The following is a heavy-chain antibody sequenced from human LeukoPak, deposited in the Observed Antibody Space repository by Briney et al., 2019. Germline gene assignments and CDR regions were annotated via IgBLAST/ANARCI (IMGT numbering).Heavy chain of an antibody. V-gene: IGHV3-9*01. Sequence: GGSLRLSCAASGFTFDDYAMHWVRQAPWKGLEWVSGISWNSGSIGYADSVKGRFTISRDDAKNSLYLQMNSLRAEDTALYYCAKDYSSSWYGMDVWGQGTTVTVSS. D-gene: IGHD6-13*01. CDR1: GFTFDDYA. CDR2: ISWNSGSI. J-gene: IGHJ6*02. CDR3: AKDYSSSWYGMDV.